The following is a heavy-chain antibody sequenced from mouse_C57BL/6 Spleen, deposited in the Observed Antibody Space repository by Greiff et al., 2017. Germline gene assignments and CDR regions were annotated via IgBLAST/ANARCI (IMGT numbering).Heavy chain of an antibody. Sequence: VQLSCKASGYTFTSYWMHWVKQRPGQGLEWIGYINPSSGSTKYNQKFKDKATLTADKSSSTAYMQLSSLTYEDSAVYYCARGAQATSLDYWGQGTTLTVSS. D-gene: IGHD3-2*02. CDR1: GYTFTSYW. J-gene: IGHJ2*01. CDR3: ARGAQATSLDY. CDR2: INPSSGST. V-gene: IGHV1-7*01.